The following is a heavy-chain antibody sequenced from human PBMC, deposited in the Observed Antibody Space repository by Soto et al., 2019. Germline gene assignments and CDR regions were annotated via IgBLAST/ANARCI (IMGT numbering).Heavy chain of an antibody. CDR1: GGSISSSSYY. D-gene: IGHD3-10*01. CDR3: ARQFYYGSGSKPEGYYYGMDV. V-gene: IGHV4-39*01. J-gene: IGHJ6*02. Sequence: QLQLQESGPGLVKPSETLSLTCTVSGGSISSSSYYWGWIRQPPGKGLEWIGSIYYSGSTYYNPSLKSRVTISVDTSKNQFSLKLSSVTAADTAVYYCARQFYYGSGSKPEGYYYGMDVWGQGTTVTVSS. CDR2: IYYSGST.